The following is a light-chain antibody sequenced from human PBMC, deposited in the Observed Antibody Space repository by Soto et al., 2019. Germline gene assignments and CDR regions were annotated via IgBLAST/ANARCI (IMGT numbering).Light chain of an antibody. J-gene: IGLJ3*02. V-gene: IGLV2-14*03. CDR1: SSDVGGYNY. Sequence: QSALTQPASVSGSPGQSITISCTGTSSDVGGYNYVSWYQQHPGKAPKLMIYDVSNRPSGVSNRFSGSKSGNTAPLTISGLQAEDEADYYCNSYTSSSTWVFGGGTKLTVL. CDR2: DVS. CDR3: NSYTSSSTWV.